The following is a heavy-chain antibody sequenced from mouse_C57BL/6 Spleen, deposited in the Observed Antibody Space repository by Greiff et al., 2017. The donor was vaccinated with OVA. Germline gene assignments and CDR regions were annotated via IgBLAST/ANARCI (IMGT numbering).Heavy chain of an antibody. D-gene: IGHD1-1*01. V-gene: IGHV1-52*01. CDR2: IDPSDSET. CDR1: GYTFTSYW. J-gene: IGHJ2*01. CDR3: ARGSSSYIYFDY. Sequence: VQLQQPGAELVRPGSSVKLSCKASGYTFTSYWMHWVKQRPIQGLEWIGNIDPSDSETHYNQKFKDKATLTVDKSSSTAYMQLSSLTSEDSAVYYCARGSSSYIYFDYWGQGTTLTVSS.